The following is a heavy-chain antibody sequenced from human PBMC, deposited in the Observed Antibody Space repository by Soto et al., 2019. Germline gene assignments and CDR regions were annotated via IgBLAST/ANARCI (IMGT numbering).Heavy chain of an antibody. CDR2: ISSSSSYI. CDR1: GFTFSSYS. J-gene: IGHJ5*02. V-gene: IGHV3-21*01. Sequence: EVQLVESGGGLFKPGGSLRLSCAASGFTFSSYSMNWVRQAPGKGLEWVSSISSSSSYIYYADSVKGRFTISRDNAKNSLYLQMNSLRAEDTAVYYGARDCYVIAARSRLKGGFDPWGQGTLVTVSS. CDR3: ARDCYVIAARSRLKGGFDP. D-gene: IGHD6-6*01.